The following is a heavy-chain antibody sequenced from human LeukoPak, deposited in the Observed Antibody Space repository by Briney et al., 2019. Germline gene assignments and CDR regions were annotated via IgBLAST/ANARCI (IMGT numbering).Heavy chain of an antibody. CDR3: AKSLLWFGEAPDY. D-gene: IGHD3-10*01. CDR1: GFTFSSYA. Sequence: GGSLRLSCAASGFTFSSYAMSWVRQAPGKGLEWVSAISGSGGSAYYADSVKGRFTISRDNSKNTLYLQMNSLRAEDTAVYYCAKSLLWFGEAPDYWGQGTLVTVSS. V-gene: IGHV3-23*01. J-gene: IGHJ4*02. CDR2: ISGSGGSA.